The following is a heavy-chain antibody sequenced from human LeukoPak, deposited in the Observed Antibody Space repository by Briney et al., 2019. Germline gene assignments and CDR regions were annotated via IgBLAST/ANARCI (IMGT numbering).Heavy chain of an antibody. D-gene: IGHD4-23*01. CDR1: GFTFSSYS. CDR3: ARDGYGGTNDAFDI. Sequence: PGGSLRLSCAASGFTFSSYSMNWVRQAPGKGLEWVSSISSSSSYIYYADSVKGRFTISRDNAKNSLYLQMNSLRAEDTAVYYCARDGYGGTNDAFDIWGRGTMVTVSS. J-gene: IGHJ3*02. CDR2: ISSSSSYI. V-gene: IGHV3-21*01.